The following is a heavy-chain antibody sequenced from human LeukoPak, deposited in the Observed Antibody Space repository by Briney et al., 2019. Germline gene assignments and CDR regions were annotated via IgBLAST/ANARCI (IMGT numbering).Heavy chain of an antibody. J-gene: IGHJ6*03. CDR3: ARLLGYYDSSGYPAYMDV. V-gene: IGHV4-39*01. D-gene: IGHD3-22*01. CDR2: IYYSGST. Sequence: SETLSLTCTVSGGSISSSSYYWGWIRQPPGKGLEWIESIYYSGSTYYNPSLKSRVTISVDTSKNQFSLKLSSVTAADTAVYYCARLLGYYDSSGYPAYMDVWGKGTTVTVSS. CDR1: GGSISSSSYY.